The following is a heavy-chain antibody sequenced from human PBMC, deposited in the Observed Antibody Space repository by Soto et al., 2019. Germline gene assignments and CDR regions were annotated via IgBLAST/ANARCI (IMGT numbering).Heavy chain of an antibody. J-gene: IGHJ4*02. CDR3: ARAMYSSKTEFEY. CDR2: ISSSAGTI. CDR1: VLTFSDYY. D-gene: IGHD6-13*01. Sequence: SLRLSCSASVLTFSDYYMTWVRQAPGKGLEWVSYISSSAGTISYADSVKGRFTISRDNAKNSPYLQMNSLRAEDTAVYYCARAMYSSKTEFEYWGQGTLVTVSS. V-gene: IGHV3-11*01.